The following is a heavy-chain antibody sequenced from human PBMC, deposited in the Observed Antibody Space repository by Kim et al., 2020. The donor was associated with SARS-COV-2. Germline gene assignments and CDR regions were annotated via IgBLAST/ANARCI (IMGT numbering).Heavy chain of an antibody. D-gene: IGHD3-10*01. Sequence: AHSVKGRFTISRDNSKNTLYLQMNSLRAEDTAVYYCAKTWFGDRVPWFDPWGQGTLVTVSS. CDR3: AKTWFGDRVPWFDP. V-gene: IGHV3-30*02. J-gene: IGHJ5*02.